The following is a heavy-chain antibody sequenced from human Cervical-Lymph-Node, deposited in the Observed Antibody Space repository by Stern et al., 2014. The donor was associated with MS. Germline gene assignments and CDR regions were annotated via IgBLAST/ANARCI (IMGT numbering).Heavy chain of an antibody. CDR3: ARGPLRYFDWLPMYGMDV. D-gene: IGHD3-9*01. J-gene: IGHJ6*02. CDR2: INAGNGNT. CDR1: VYTFTSYA. V-gene: IGHV1-3*01. Sequence: QVQLGQSGAEVKKPGASVKVSSKASVYTFTSYAMHWVRQAPGQRLEWMGWINAGNGNTKYSQKFQGRVTITRDTSASTAYMELSSLRSEDTAVYYCARGPLRYFDWLPMYGMDVWGQGTTVTVSS.